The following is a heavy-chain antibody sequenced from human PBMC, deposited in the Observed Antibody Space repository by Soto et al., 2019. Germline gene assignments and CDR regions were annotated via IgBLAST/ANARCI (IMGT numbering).Heavy chain of an antibody. D-gene: IGHD3-3*01. CDR1: GYTFTSYG. V-gene: IGHV1-18*01. Sequence: ASVNVSCKASGYTFTSYGISWVRQAPGQGLEWMGWISAYNGNTNYAQKLQGRVTMTTDTSTSTAYMELRSLRSDDTAVYYCARDGVYYDFWSGYYTDAWLDYWGQGTLVTVSS. CDR2: ISAYNGNT. CDR3: ARDGVYYDFWSGYYTDAWLDY. J-gene: IGHJ4*02.